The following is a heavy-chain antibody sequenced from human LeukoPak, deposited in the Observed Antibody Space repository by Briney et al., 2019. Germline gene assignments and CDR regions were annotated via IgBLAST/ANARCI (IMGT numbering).Heavy chain of an antibody. J-gene: IGHJ4*02. V-gene: IGHV1-2*02. Sequence: ASVKVSCKASGYTFTGYYMHWVRQAPGQGLEWMGWINPNSGGTNYAQKFQGRVTMTRDTSISIAYMELSRLRSDDTAVYYCAAALGIVATGGDYWGQGTLVTVSS. CDR1: GYTFTGYY. CDR2: INPNSGGT. D-gene: IGHD5-12*01. CDR3: AAALGIVATGGDY.